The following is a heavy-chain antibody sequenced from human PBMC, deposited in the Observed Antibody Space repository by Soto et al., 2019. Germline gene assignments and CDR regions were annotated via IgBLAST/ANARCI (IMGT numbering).Heavy chain of an antibody. CDR3: ARDSNTMVRGRSEWQKNAFDI. V-gene: IGHV4-34*01. Sequence: SETLSLTCAVYGGSFSGYYWSWIRQPPGKGLEWIGEINHSGSTNYNPSLKSRVTISAATSKNQFSLKLSTVTAADTAVDYCARDSNTMVRGRSEWQKNAFDIWGQGTMVTVSS. CDR2: INHSGST. J-gene: IGHJ3*02. D-gene: IGHD3-10*01. CDR1: GGSFSGYY.